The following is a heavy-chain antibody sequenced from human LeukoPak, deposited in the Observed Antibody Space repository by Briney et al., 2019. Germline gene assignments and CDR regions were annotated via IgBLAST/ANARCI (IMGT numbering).Heavy chain of an antibody. Sequence: SETLSLTCTVSGGSISSYYWSWIRQPPGKGLEWIGYIYYNGGTNYNPSLRSRVTISVDTSKNHFSLRLSSVTAADTAVYYCARAYSYGSEIDYWGQGTLVTVSS. CDR2: IYYNGGT. V-gene: IGHV4-59*01. D-gene: IGHD5-18*01. CDR1: GGSISSYY. CDR3: ARAYSYGSEIDY. J-gene: IGHJ4*02.